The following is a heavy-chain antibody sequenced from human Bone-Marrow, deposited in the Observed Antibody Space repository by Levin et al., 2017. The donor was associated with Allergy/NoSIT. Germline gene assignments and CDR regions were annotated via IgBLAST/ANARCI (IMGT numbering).Heavy chain of an antibody. J-gene: IGHJ6*02. V-gene: IGHV3-11*01. CDR2: ISRSGDTN. Sequence: GESLKISCAASGFTFSDYYMSWIRQAPGKGLEWLSYISRSGDTNAYADSVKGRFTISRDNTEKSLFLQMKSLRDEDTAVYYCARGHYQMEVWGQGTTVTVSS. CDR1: GFTFSDYY. D-gene: IGHD2-2*01. CDR3: ARGHYQMEV.